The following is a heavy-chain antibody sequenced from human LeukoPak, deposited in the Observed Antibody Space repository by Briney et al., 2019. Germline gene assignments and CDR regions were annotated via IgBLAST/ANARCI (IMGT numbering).Heavy chain of an antibody. V-gene: IGHV1-69*04. CDR2: IIPILGIA. Sequence: SVKVSCKASGGTFSSYAISWVRQAPGQGLEWMGRIIPILGIANYAQKFQGRVTITADKPTSTAYMELSSLRSEDTAVYYCARDLLRRDGYNPFDYWGQGTLVTVSS. D-gene: IGHD5-12*01. J-gene: IGHJ4*02. CDR1: GGTFSSYA. CDR3: ARDLLRRDGYNPFDY.